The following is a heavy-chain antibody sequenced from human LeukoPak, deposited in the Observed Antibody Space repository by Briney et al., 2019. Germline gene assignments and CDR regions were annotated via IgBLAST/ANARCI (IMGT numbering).Heavy chain of an antibody. D-gene: IGHD3-22*01. J-gene: IGHJ4*02. Sequence: SETLSLTCTVSGGSISSGDSYLSWIRQPPGKGLEWVGYIYYSGSTNYNPSLKSRVTISVDTSKNQFSLKLSSVTAADTAVYYCARASYYDSSWDYWGQGTLVTVSS. CDR1: GGSISSGDSY. CDR3: ARASYYDSSWDY. V-gene: IGHV4-61*08. CDR2: IYYSGST.